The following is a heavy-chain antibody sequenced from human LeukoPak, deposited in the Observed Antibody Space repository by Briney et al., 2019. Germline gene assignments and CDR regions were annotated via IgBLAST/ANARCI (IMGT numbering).Heavy chain of an antibody. V-gene: IGHV3-7*01. D-gene: IGHD1-26*01. CDR1: GFTFSSYG. CDR3: ARVGPSYRDAFDI. J-gene: IGHJ3*02. CDR2: IKRDGSEK. Sequence: GGSLRLSCAASGFTFSSYGMSWVRQAPGRGLEWVANIKRDGSEKYYVDSVKGRFTISRDNAKNSLYLQMNSLRAEDTAVYYCARVGPSYRDAFDIWGQGTMVTVSS.